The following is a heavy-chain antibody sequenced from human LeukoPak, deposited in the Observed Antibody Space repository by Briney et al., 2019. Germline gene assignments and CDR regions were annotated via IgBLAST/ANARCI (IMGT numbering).Heavy chain of an antibody. CDR3: AKTTAGNSSGRYPGWPVDY. J-gene: IGHJ4*02. CDR1: GFTFSSYG. V-gene: IGHV3-30*18. D-gene: IGHD6-19*01. Sequence: GRSLRLSCTASGFTFSSYGMHWVRQAPGKGLEWVAVISYDGSNKYYADSVKGRFTISRDNSKNTLYLQMNSLRAEDTAVYYCAKTTAGNSSGRYPGWPVDYWGQGTLVTVSS. CDR2: ISYDGSNK.